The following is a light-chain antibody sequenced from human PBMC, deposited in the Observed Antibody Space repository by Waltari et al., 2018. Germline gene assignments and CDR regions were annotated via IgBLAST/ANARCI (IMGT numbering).Light chain of an antibody. Sequence: QSALTQPASVSGSPGQSITISCPGTRSDGGAYHYVSWYQQHPGKAPKVMIYDVNSRPSGVSNRFSGSKSGNTASLTISGLQAEDEADYYCSSYTSSNTLVVFGGGTKLTVL. V-gene: IGLV2-14*01. J-gene: IGLJ2*01. CDR2: DVN. CDR1: RSDGGAYHY. CDR3: SSYTSSNTLVV.